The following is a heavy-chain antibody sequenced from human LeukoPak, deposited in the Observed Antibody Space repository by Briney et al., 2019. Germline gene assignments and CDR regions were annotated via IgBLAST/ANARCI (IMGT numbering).Heavy chain of an antibody. J-gene: IGHJ4*02. CDR1: GFTFSRYW. CDR3: AREADLGFNWDTVGNFDY. D-gene: IGHD1/OR15-1a*01. CDR2: IKQDGSEK. Sequence: GGSLRLSCAASGFTFSRYWMNWVRQAPGKGLEWVANIKQDGSEKYYVDSVKGRFTISRDNAKNSLYLQMNSLRAEDTAVYYCAREADLGFNWDTVGNFDYWGQGTLVTVSS. V-gene: IGHV3-7*01.